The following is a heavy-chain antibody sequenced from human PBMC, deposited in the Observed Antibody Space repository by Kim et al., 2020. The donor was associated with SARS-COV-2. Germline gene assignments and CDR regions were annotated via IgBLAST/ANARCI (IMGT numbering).Heavy chain of an antibody. V-gene: IGHV3-53*01. CDR2: LYNDDTT. D-gene: IGHD3-16*01. CDR3: ARSPITSVEGGVTADY. J-gene: IGHJ4*02. Sequence: GGSLRLSCAASGFTVSSSYMAWVRQAPGQGLEWVSVLYNDDTTYYADSVRGRFIISRDNSINTIYLQMHSLRAEDTAVYYCARSPITSVEGGVTADYWSQGTLVAVSS. CDR1: GFTVSSSY.